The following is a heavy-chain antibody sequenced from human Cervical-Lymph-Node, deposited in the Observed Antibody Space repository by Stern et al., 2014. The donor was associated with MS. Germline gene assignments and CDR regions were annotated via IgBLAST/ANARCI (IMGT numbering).Heavy chain of an antibody. D-gene: IGHD5-24*01. Sequence: QVQLQESGPGLVKPSQTLSLTCSVSGGSMRSGTYFWSWMRQPAGKELEWIGHIYTTGNTNYNTSLKSRVSISMDKSKSLFSLNLPSVTAADTAVYYCARALARWLENDYYSYYGMDVWGPGTTVTVSS. CDR2: IYTTGNT. J-gene: IGHJ6*02. CDR1: GGSMRSGTYF. V-gene: IGHV4-61*02. CDR3: ARALARWLENDYYSYYGMDV.